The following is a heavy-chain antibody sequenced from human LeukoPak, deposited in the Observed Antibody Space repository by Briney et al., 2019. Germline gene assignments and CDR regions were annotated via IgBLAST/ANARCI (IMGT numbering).Heavy chain of an antibody. V-gene: IGHV4-34*01. D-gene: IGHD2-2*01. CDR3: ARGRSVDIVVVPAAVSIDFDY. CDR2: INHSEST. CDR1: GGSFSGYY. Sequence: PLETLSLTCAVYGGSFSGYYWSWIRLPPGKGLEWSGEINHSESTNYNPSLKSRVTISVDTSKNQFSLKLSSVTAADTAVYYCARGRSVDIVVVPAAVSIDFDYWGQGTLVTVSS. J-gene: IGHJ4*02.